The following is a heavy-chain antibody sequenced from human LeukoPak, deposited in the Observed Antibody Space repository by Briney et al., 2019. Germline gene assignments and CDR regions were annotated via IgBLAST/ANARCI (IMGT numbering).Heavy chain of an antibody. CDR2: IKEDGSEK. J-gene: IGHJ4*02. CDR3: ASRTYEDYFDY. D-gene: IGHD5-12*01. V-gene: IGHV3-7*02. Sequence: PGGSLRLSCAASGFTFSNYWMNWVRQAPGKGLEWVANIKEDGSEKYYVDSVKGRFNISRDNAKSTVYLQMNSLRAEDTAVYYCASRTYEDYFDYWGQGILVTVSS. CDR1: GFTFSNYW.